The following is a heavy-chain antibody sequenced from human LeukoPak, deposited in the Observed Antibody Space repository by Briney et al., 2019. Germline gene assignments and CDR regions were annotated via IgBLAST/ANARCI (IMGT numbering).Heavy chain of an antibody. V-gene: IGHV4-38-2*02. J-gene: IGHJ4*02. CDR2: IYHSGST. CDR1: AYSISSGYY. CDR3: ASYSKALFDY. D-gene: IGHD4-11*01. Sequence: PSETLSLTCTVSAYSISSGYYWGWIRQPPGKGLEWIGSIYHSGSTYYNPSLKSRVTISVDTSKNQFSLKLSSVTAADTAVYYCASYSKALFDYWGQGTLVTVSS.